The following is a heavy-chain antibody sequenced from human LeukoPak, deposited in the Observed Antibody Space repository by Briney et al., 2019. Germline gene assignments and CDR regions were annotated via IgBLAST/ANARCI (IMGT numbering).Heavy chain of an antibody. CDR2: ISGSDGRT. CDR1: GFTFSSYA. Sequence: GGSLRLSCAASGFTFSSYAMNWVRQAPGKGLEWVSVISGSDGRTYYADSVKGRFTISRDNSKNTLYLQMNRLRAEDTALYYCAKDRYCSSTSCFLSPYNWFDPWGQGTLVTVSS. J-gene: IGHJ5*02. D-gene: IGHD2-2*01. V-gene: IGHV3-23*01. CDR3: AKDRYCSSTSCFLSPYNWFDP.